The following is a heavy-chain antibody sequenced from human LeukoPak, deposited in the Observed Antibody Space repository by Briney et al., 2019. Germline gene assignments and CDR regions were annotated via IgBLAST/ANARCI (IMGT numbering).Heavy chain of an antibody. J-gene: IGHJ6*03. CDR1: GFTFSSYS. V-gene: IGHV3-21*01. D-gene: IGHD6-19*01. Sequence: GGSLRLSCAASGFTFSSYSMNCVRQAPGKGLEWVSSISSSSSYIYYADSVKGRFTISRDNAKNSLYLQMNSLRAEDTAVYYCASHDGDSSGWGLDYYYYMDVWGKGTTVTVSS. CDR3: ASHDGDSSGWGLDYYYYMDV. CDR2: ISSSSSYI.